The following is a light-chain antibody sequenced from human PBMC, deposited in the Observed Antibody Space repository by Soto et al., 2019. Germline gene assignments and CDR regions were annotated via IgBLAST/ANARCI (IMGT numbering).Light chain of an antibody. CDR1: SSDVGGYNY. J-gene: IGLJ1*01. CDR3: SSYTSSSTLLYV. V-gene: IGLV2-14*01. CDR2: DAS. Sequence: QSALTQPASVSGSPGQSITISCTGTSSDVGGYNYVSWYQQHPGKAPKLMIYDASNRPSGVSKRFSGSKSGNTASLTISGLQAEDEADYYCSSYTSSSTLLYVFGTGTKVTVL.